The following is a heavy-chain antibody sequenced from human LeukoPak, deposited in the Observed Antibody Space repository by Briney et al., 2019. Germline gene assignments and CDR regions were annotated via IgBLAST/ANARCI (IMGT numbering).Heavy chain of an antibody. CDR1: GGSISRSRCY. CDR3: AIVGCSGSDYFTDY. CDR2: IYNNGDT. D-gene: IGHD5-12*01. V-gene: IGHV4-39*01. J-gene: IGHJ4*02. Sequence: SETLSLTCSVSGGSISRSRCYWGWSRQPPGKGLEWIGTIYNNGDTYYNPSLKSRLTISVDTSKNQFSLELTSVTAADTAVYYCAIVGCSGSDYFTDYWGQGTLVTVSS.